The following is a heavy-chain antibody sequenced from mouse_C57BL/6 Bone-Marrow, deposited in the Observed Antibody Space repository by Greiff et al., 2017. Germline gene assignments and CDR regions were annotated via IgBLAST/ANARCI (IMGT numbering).Heavy chain of an antibody. CDR1: GFNIKDDY. CDR3: TTPITTLVAPWYFDV. V-gene: IGHV14-4*01. Sequence: VQLQQSGAELVRPGASVKLSCTASGFNIKDDYMHWVKQRPEQGLEWIGWIDPENGDTEYASKFQGKATITADTSSNTAYLQLSSLTSEDTAVYYCTTPITTLVAPWYFDVWGTGTTVTVSS. CDR2: IDPENGDT. J-gene: IGHJ1*03. D-gene: IGHD1-1*01.